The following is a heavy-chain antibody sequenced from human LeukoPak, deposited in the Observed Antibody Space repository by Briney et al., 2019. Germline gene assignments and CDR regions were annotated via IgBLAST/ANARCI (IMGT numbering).Heavy chain of an antibody. V-gene: IGHV1-46*01. CDR1: GYTFTSYY. CDR2: INPSGGST. D-gene: IGHD2-15*01. J-gene: IGHJ4*02. Sequence: ASVKVSCKASGYTFTSYYMHWVRQAPGQGLEWLGIINPSGGSTSYAQKFQGRVTMTRDTSTSTVYMELDSLRFEDTAVYYCARGREYCSGGSCYGLFDYWGQGTLVTVSS. CDR3: ARGREYCSGGSCYGLFDY.